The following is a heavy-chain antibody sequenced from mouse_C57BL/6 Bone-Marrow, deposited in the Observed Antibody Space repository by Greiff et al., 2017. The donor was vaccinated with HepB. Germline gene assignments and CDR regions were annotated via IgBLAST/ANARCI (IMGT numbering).Heavy chain of an antibody. CDR2: IYPGSGNT. J-gene: IGHJ3*01. Sequence: VKLQESGPELVKPGASVKISCKASGYSFTSYYIHWVKQRPGQGLEWIGWIYPGSGNTKYNEKFKGKATLTADTSSSTAYMQLSSLTSEDSAVYYCARYYDYDWFAYWGQGTLVTVSA. CDR3: ARYYDYDWFAY. V-gene: IGHV1-66*01. CDR1: GYSFTSYY. D-gene: IGHD2-4*01.